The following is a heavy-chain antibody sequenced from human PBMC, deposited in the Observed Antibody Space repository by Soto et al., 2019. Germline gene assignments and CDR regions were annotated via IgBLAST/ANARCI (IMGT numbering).Heavy chain of an antibody. D-gene: IGHD4-17*01. Sequence: GESLKISCKGSGYNFTIYWIGWVRQMPGKGLEWMGVIYPANSDTRYSPSFQGQVTISADKSISTAYLQWSSLKASDAAIYYCARQDGDGLYYFDYWGQGTLVTVSS. J-gene: IGHJ4*02. CDR2: IYPANSDT. V-gene: IGHV5-51*01. CDR3: ARQDGDGLYYFDY. CDR1: GYNFTIYW.